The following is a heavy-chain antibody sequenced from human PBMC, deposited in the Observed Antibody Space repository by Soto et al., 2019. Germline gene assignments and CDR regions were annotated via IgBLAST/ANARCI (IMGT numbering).Heavy chain of an antibody. V-gene: IGHV4-34*01. Sequence: SETLSLTCDVHGDSLSGYAWSWIRQPPGKGLEWIGEITFRGVTNYHPSLKSRVSIPVDTSKSQFSLKVCSVTAADTAVYYCASSSLYGMDVWGQGTTVTGSS. CDR2: ITFRGVT. CDR1: GDSLSGYA. CDR3: ASSSLYGMDV. J-gene: IGHJ6*02.